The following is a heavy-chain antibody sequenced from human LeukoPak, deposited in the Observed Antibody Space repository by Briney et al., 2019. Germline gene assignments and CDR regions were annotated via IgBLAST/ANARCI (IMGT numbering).Heavy chain of an antibody. J-gene: IGHJ6*03. D-gene: IGHD3-22*01. CDR3: ARLSDYYDSSGYYPQYYYYYMDV. CDR1: GYTFTSYG. V-gene: IGHV1-18*01. CDR2: ISAYNGNT. Sequence: ASVKVSRKASGYTFTSYGISWVRQAPGQGLEWMGWISAYNGNTNYAQKFQGRVTMTTDTSTSTAYMELRSLRSDDTAVYYCARLSDYYDSSGYYPQYYYYYMDVWGKGTTVTISS.